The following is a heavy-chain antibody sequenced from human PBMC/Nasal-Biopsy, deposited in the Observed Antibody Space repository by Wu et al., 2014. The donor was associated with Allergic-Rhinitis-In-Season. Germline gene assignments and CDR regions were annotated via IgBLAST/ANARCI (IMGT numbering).Heavy chain of an antibody. J-gene: IGHJ4*02. V-gene: IGHV3-23*01. D-gene: IGHD2-2*03. Sequence: LRLSCAASGFTFSSYVMNWVRQAPGKGLEWVSTIDVSGGSTFYADSVRGRFTISRDNSKNTLYLQMNSLRAEDTAVYYCVRVGLCSGTSCYDSGHWGQGTLVTVSS. CDR1: GFTFSSYV. CDR3: VRVGLCSGTSCYDSGH. CDR2: IDVSGGST.